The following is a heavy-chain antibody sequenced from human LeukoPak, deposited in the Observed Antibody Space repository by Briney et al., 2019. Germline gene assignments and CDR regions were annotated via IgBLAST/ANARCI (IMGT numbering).Heavy chain of an antibody. CDR3: ASAFKMVGGAFDI. CDR1: GFTFSDYY. V-gene: IGHV3-11*03. CDR2: ISSSSSYT. J-gene: IGHJ3*02. Sequence: GRSLRLSCAASGFTFSDYYMSWIRQAPGKGLEWVSYISSSSSYTNYADSVKGRFTISRDNAKNSLYLQMNSLRAEDTAVYYCASAFKMVGGAFDIWGQGTRVTVSS. D-gene: IGHD2-8*01.